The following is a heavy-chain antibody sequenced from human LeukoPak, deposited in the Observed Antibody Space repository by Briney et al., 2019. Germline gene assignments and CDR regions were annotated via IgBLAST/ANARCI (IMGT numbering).Heavy chain of an antibody. Sequence: GGSLRLSCAASGFTFSSYAMHWVRQAPGKGLEWVAVISYDGSNKYYADSVKGRFTISRDNSKNTLYLQMNSLRAEDTAVDYCASSRDWGQGTLVTVSS. CDR1: GFTFSSYA. CDR2: ISYDGSNK. CDR3: ASSRD. V-gene: IGHV3-30-3*01. J-gene: IGHJ4*02.